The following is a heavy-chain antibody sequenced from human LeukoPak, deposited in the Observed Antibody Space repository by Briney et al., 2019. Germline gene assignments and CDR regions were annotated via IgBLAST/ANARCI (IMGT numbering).Heavy chain of an antibody. V-gene: IGHV3-21*01. CDR3: ARAGGSTVSHSDY. D-gene: IGHD4-17*01. J-gene: IGHJ4*02. CDR2: ISSSTSYI. CDR1: GFTFSSYS. Sequence: PGGSLRLSCAASGFTFSSYSMNWIRQAPGKGLEWVSSISSSTSYIYYADSVKGRFTISKDSAKNSLYLQMNSLRAEDTAVHYCARAGGSTVSHSDYWGQGTLVTVSS.